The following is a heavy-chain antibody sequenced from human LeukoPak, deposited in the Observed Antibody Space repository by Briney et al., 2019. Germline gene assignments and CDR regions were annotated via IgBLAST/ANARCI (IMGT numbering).Heavy chain of an antibody. D-gene: IGHD5-12*01. J-gene: IGHJ4*02. CDR2: IYSGGST. Sequence: GGSLRLSCAASGFTFSSYWMSWVRQAPGKGLEWVSVIYSGGSTYYADSVKGRFTISRDNSKNTLYLQMNSLRAEDTAVYYCARGGYSGYDSVRRRVDYWGQGTLVTVSS. V-gene: IGHV3-66*01. CDR3: ARGGYSGYDSVRRRVDY. CDR1: GFTFSSYW.